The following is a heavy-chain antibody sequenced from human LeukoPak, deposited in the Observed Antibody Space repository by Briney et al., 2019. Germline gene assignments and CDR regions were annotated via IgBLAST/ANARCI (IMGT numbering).Heavy chain of an antibody. V-gene: IGHV4-39*01. CDR1: GGSISSISYC. CDR2: MYYSGGT. CDR3: ARQSGPYSSSWFDY. J-gene: IGHJ4*02. D-gene: IGHD6-13*01. Sequence: PSETLSLTCTVSGGSISSISYCWGWIRQPPGKGLEWIGSMYYSGGTDYNPSLKSRATISVDASRSQFSLRLSSMTAADTAVYYCARQSGPYSSSWFDYWGQGTLVTVSS.